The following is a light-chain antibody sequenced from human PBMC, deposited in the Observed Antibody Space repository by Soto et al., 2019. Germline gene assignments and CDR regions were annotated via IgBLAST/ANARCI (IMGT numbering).Light chain of an antibody. CDR1: QSISSNF. Sequence: EIVLTQSPGTLSLSPGEGATLSCRASQSISSNFLAWYQQKRGQAPRLLIHGASNRATGIPDRFSSSGSGTDFTLTITRLEPEDFAIYYCQHYKTWPLAFGGGTKVDIK. V-gene: IGKV3-20*01. J-gene: IGKJ4*01. CDR3: QHYKTWPLA. CDR2: GAS.